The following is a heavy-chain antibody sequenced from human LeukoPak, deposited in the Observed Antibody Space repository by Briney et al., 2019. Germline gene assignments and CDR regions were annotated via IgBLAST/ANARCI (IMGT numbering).Heavy chain of an antibody. J-gene: IGHJ4*02. V-gene: IGHV4-59*01. D-gene: IGHD4-17*01. CDR3: ARVSPNTVTTLQYFDY. CDR2: LYYSGST. CDR1: GGSISSYY. Sequence: SETLSLTCTVSGGSISSYYWSWIRQPPGKGLEWIGYLYYSGSTNYNPSLKSRVTISVDTSKNQFSLKLSSVTAADTAVYYCARVSPNTVTTLQYFDYWGQGTLVTVSS.